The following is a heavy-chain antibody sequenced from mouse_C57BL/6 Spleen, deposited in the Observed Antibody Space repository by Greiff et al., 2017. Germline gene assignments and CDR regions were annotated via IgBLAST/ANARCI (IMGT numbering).Heavy chain of an antibody. V-gene: IGHV1-66*01. CDR2: IYPGSGNT. Sequence: QVQLKESGPELVKPGASVKISCKASGYSFTSYYIHWVKQRPGQGLEWIGWIYPGSGNTKYNEKFKGKATLTADTSSSTAYMQLSSLTSEDSAVYYCARQPQLGRAMDYWGQGTSVTVSS. D-gene: IGHD4-1*02. CDR1: GYSFTSYY. J-gene: IGHJ4*01. CDR3: ARQPQLGRAMDY.